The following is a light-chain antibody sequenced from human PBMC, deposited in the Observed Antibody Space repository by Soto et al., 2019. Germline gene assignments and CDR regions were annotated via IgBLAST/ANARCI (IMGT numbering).Light chain of an antibody. J-gene: IGKJ4*01. CDR2: GAS. V-gene: IGKV3-20*01. CDR3: QQYGSSPT. CDR1: QSVSSSY. Sequence: EIVLTQSPGTLSLSPGERATLSCRASQSVSSSYLAWYQQKPGHAPRLLIYGASSRATGIPDRFSGSGSGTDFTLPISRLEPEDFAGYYCQQYGSSPTFGGGTKVEIK.